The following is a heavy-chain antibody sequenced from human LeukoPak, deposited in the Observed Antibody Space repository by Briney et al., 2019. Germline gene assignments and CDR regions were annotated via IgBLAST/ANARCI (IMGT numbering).Heavy chain of an antibody. J-gene: IGHJ4*02. CDR1: GDSVSSKSAA. CDR2: AYYRSKWYI. Sequence: SSQTLPLTCAISGDSVSSKSAAWNWIRQSPSRGLEWLGRAYYRSKWYIDYAISVKSRITINPDTSKNQFSLQLNSVTPEDTAVYYCTRDGHAPRSPYYFDYWGQGTLVTVSS. V-gene: IGHV6-1*01. CDR3: TRDGHAPRSPYYFDY.